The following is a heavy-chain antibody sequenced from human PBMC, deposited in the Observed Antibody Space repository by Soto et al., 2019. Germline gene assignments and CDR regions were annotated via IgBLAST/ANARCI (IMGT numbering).Heavy chain of an antibody. J-gene: IGHJ4*02. CDR2: IFYTGST. D-gene: IGHD2-21*01. CDR1: GGPFSRGGYY. CDR3: ARVHSDNYPGYSHY. Sequence: SETLSLTCTVSGGPFSRGGYYWSCIRQHPGKGLECIGYIFYTGSTYYNPTLKSRVTMSVDTSKRQFSLNLSSLTAADTAVYYCARVHSDNYPGYSHYSGQ. V-gene: IGHV4-31*03.